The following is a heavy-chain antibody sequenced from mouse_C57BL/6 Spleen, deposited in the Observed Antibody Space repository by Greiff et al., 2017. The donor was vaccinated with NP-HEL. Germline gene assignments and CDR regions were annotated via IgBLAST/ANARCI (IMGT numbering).Heavy chain of an antibody. J-gene: IGHJ2*01. Sequence: VQLQQSGAELVKPGASVKISCKASGYAFSSYWMNWVKQRPGKGLEWIGQIYPGDGDTNYNGKFKGKATLTADKSSSTAYMQLSSLTSEDSAVYFCARVPDGYYNDFDYWGQGTTLTVSS. CDR1: GYAFSSYW. CDR3: ARVPDGYYNDFDY. V-gene: IGHV1-80*01. D-gene: IGHD2-3*01. CDR2: IYPGDGDT.